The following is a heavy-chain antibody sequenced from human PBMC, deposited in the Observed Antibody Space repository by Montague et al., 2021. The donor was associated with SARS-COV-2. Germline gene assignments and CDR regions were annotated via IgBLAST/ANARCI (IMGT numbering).Heavy chain of an antibody. Sequence: SRSISFAASGFTFRSYWMHWVRQVPGRGLVWVSRIKPDGTSTNYAASVQGRFTISRDNAKNTLSLQMNNLRAEDTAIYYCVRPLWFGDSDYYFDSWGQGTLVTVSS. J-gene: IGHJ4*02. D-gene: IGHD3-10*01. CDR3: VRPLWFGDSDYYFDS. CDR2: IKPDGTST. CDR1: GFTFRSYW. V-gene: IGHV3-74*01.